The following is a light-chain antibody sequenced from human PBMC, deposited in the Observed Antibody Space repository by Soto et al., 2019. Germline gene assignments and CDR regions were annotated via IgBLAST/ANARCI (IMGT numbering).Light chain of an antibody. J-gene: IGKJ4*01. Sequence: EIEMTQSPATLSVSPGERATLSCRASQTFRNNLAWYQQKPGQAPRLLIWGASTRATGIPARFSGSQSGTEATLTISSLQSEDFAVYYCQQYHEWPLTFGGGTKVEIK. CDR1: QTFRNN. V-gene: IGKV3-15*01. CDR2: GAS. CDR3: QQYHEWPLT.